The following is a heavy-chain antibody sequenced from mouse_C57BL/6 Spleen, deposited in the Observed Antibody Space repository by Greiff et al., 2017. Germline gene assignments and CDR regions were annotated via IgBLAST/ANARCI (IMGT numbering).Heavy chain of an antibody. Sequence: EVNLVESGGGLVQSGRSLRLSCATSGFTFSDFYMEWVRQAPGKGLEWIAASRNKANDYTTEYSASVKGRFIVSRDTSQSILYLQMNALRAEDTAIYYCARDANYGQRNWGQGTTLTVSS. CDR3: ARDANYGQRN. J-gene: IGHJ2*01. CDR2: SRNKANDYTT. V-gene: IGHV7-1*01. D-gene: IGHD1-1*01. CDR1: GFTFSDFY.